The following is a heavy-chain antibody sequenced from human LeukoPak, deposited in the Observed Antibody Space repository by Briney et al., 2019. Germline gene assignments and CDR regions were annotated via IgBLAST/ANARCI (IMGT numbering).Heavy chain of an antibody. D-gene: IGHD3-10*01. CDR2: MNPNSGNT. J-gene: IGHJ4*02. CDR3: ARGNVKYYYGSGDGY. CDR1: GYTFTSYD. Sequence: ASVKVSCKASGYTFTSYDINWVRQATGQGLEWMGWMNPNSGNTGYAQKFQGRVTMTRDTSITTAYMELSSLRSEDTAVYYCARGNVKYYYGSGDGYWGQGTLVTVSS. V-gene: IGHV1-8*01.